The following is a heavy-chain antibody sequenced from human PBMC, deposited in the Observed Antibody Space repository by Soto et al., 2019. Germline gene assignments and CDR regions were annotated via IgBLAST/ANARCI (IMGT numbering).Heavy chain of an antibody. J-gene: IGHJ4*02. V-gene: IGHV1-18*01. CDR1: GYTFTSYG. Sequence: ASVKVSCKASGYTFTSYGISWVRQAPGQGLEWMGWVSAYNGNTNYAQKLQGRVTITTDTSTSTAYMELRSLRSDDTAVYYCARDKDYGDFDYWGQGTLVTVSS. CDR2: VSAYNGNT. D-gene: IGHD4-17*01. CDR3: ARDKDYGDFDY.